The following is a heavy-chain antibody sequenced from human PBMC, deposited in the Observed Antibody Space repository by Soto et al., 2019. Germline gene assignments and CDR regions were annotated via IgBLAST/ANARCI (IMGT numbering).Heavy chain of an antibody. Sequence: QGQLVQSGAEVKKPGASVKVSCKASGYTFTDFGITWVRQAPGQGLEWMGWISAYNGNTNYAQKVQGRVTMTTDTSTRTAYMELRNLTSADTAVYYCARDSGNLGNWAYFFDYWGQGTLVTVSS. D-gene: IGHD7-27*01. CDR3: ARDSGNLGNWAYFFDY. J-gene: IGHJ4*02. CDR2: ISAYNGNT. V-gene: IGHV1-18*04. CDR1: GYTFTDFG.